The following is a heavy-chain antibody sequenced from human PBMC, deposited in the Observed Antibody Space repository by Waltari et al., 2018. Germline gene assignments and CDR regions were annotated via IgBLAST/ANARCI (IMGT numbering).Heavy chain of an antibody. CDR1: GFTFSSYE. D-gene: IGHD2-2*01. J-gene: IGHJ6*02. CDR3: ARARYCSSTSCPKGYYYGMDV. V-gene: IGHV3-48*03. Sequence: EVQLVQSGAEEKKHGESLKISCKGSGFTFSSYEMNWVRQAPGKGLEWVSYISSSGSNIYYADSGKGRFTISRDNAKNSLYLQMNSLRAEDTAVYYCARARYCSSTSCPKGYYYGMDVWGQGTTVTVSS. CDR2: ISSSGSNI.